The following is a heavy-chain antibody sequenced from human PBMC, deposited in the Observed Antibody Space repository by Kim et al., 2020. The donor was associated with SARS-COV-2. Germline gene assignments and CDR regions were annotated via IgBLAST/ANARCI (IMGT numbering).Heavy chain of an antibody. CDR3: ARIKGIAAAGFAFDI. D-gene: IGHD6-13*01. CDR1: GYTFTSYT. J-gene: IGHJ3*02. Sequence: ASVKVSCKASGYTFTSYTMNWVRQAPGQGLEWMGWINTNTGNPTYAQGFTGRFVFSLDTSVSTAYLQISRLKAEDTAMYYCARIKGIAAAGFAFDIWGQGTMVTVSS. CDR2: INTNTGNP. V-gene: IGHV7-4-1*02.